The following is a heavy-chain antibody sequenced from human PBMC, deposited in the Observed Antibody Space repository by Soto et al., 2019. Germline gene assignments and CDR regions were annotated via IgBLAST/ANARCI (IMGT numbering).Heavy chain of an antibody. Sequence: QITLKESGPPLAKPPQTLTLTCTFSGFSLSSSGGGVGWIRQPPGKALEWLEPVYWDDDKRYSQSLKSRLTITKDNAKNQVVLTMTNMDPVDTATYYCDRGTLGMYRGWGQGTLVTVSS. CDR1: GFSLSSSGGG. CDR2: VYWDDDK. J-gene: IGHJ4*02. D-gene: IGHD3-16*01. CDR3: DRGTLGMYRG. V-gene: IGHV2-5*02.